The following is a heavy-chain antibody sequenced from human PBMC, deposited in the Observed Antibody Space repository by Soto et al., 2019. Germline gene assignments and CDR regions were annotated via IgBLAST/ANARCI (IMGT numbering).Heavy chain of an antibody. CDR3: VKGSVWTWFDP. CDR1: GFLISANA. CDR2: ISGSAGVA. Sequence: PGGSLRLSCAACGFLISANAMSWVRQAPGGGLEWVSTISGSAGVAFYADSVRGRFIISRDISKNTLYLQLSTLRADDMARYYCVKGSVWTWFDPWGQGILVTVSS. V-gene: IGHV3-23*01. J-gene: IGHJ5*02. D-gene: IGHD2-21*01.